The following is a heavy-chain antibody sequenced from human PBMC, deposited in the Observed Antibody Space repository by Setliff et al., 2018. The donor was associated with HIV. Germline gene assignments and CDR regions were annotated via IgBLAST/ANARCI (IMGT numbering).Heavy chain of an antibody. J-gene: IGHJ6*03. V-gene: IGHV3-49*04. Sequence: LRLSCTASGFMFGDNAMSWVRQAPGKGLEWVGFIRSKAYGGTTEYAASVKGRFTISRDDSKSIASLQMNSLKTEDTAVYYCARAKSWYYYMDVWGKGTTVTVSS. D-gene: IGHD3-10*01. CDR1: GFMFGDNA. CDR3: ARAKSWYYYMDV. CDR2: IRSKAYGGTT.